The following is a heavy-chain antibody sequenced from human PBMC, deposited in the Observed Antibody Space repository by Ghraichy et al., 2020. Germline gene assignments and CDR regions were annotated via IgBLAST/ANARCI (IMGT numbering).Heavy chain of an antibody. J-gene: IGHJ5*02. CDR2: ISANGGNT. V-gene: IGHV3-23*01. CDR1: GLTFSGYV. CDR3: AKAWGNCSGGTCPSYNWFDP. Sequence: GESLNNSCAASGLTFSGYVMNWVRQAPGKGLEWVSSISANGGNTYYADSVKGRFTVSRDNSKNTLYLQMNSVRAEDTDVYYCAKAWGNCSGGTCPSYNWFDPWGQGTLVTVSS. D-gene: IGHD2-15*01.